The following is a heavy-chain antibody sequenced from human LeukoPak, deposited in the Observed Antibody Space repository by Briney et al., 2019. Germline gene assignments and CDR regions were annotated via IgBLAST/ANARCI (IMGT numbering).Heavy chain of an antibody. D-gene: IGHD6-19*01. Sequence: PGGSLRLSCAASGFTFSSYWMSWVRQAPGKGLEWVANIKQDGSEKYYVDSVKGRFTISRDNAKNSLYLQMNSLRAEDTAVYYCARVGVYSSGWYGAFDIWGQGTMVTVSS. V-gene: IGHV3-7*01. CDR3: ARVGVYSSGWYGAFDI. CDR1: GFTFSSYW. J-gene: IGHJ3*02. CDR2: IKQDGSEK.